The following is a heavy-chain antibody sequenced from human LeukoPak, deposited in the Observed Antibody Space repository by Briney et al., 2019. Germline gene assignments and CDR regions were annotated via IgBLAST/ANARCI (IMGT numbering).Heavy chain of an antibody. V-gene: IGHV3-48*01. D-gene: IGHD6-6*01. Sequence: GGSLRLSCKASGFTFSRYGMNWVRQAPGRGLEWLSYTSGSSGSTIYYAQSVRGRFTISRDDAKNTLYLQMNSLRAEDTAVYYCAKRGSSSDYYYYYMDVWGKGTTVTVSS. CDR1: GFTFSRYG. J-gene: IGHJ6*03. CDR2: TSGSSGSTI. CDR3: AKRGSSSDYYYYYMDV.